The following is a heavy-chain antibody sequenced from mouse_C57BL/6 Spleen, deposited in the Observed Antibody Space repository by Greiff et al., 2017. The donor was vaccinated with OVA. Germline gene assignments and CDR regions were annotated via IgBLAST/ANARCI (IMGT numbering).Heavy chain of an antibody. V-gene: IGHV1-52*01. CDR1: GYTFTSYW. Sequence: QVQLQQPGAELVRPGSSVKLSCKASGYTFTSYWMHWVKQRPIQGLEWIGNIDPSDSGTHYNQKFKDKATLTVDKSSSTAYMQLSSLTSAVSACSYCARRYFDYWGQGTTLTVSS. CDR3: ARRYFDY. J-gene: IGHJ2*01. CDR2: IDPSDSGT.